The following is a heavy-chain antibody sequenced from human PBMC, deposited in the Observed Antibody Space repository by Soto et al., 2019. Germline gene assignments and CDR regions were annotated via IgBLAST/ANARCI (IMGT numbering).Heavy chain of an antibody. J-gene: IGHJ4*02. CDR2: ISAYNGNT. Sequence: QVQLVRSGAEVKKPGASVKVSCKASGYTFTSYGISWVRQAPGQGLEWMGWISAYNGNTNYAQKLQGRVTMTTDTYTSRAYMELRSLRSDDTAVYYCARDPAYYSGSGSRGDYWGQGTLVTVSS. D-gene: IGHD3-10*01. CDR3: ARDPAYYSGSGSRGDY. V-gene: IGHV1-18*01. CDR1: GYTFTSYG.